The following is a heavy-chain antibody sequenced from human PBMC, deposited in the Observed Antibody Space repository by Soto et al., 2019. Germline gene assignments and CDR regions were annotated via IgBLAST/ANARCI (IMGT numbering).Heavy chain of an antibody. CDR1: GFTFSSYS. D-gene: IGHD6-13*01. J-gene: IGHJ4*02. Sequence: GGSLRLSCAASGFTFSSYSMNWVRQAPGKGLEWVSSISSSSTYIYYADSLKGRFTISRDNAKNSLYLQMNSLRAEDTAVYYCARDTSSWYYWGQGTLVTVSS. V-gene: IGHV3-21*01. CDR2: ISSSSTYI. CDR3: ARDTSSWYY.